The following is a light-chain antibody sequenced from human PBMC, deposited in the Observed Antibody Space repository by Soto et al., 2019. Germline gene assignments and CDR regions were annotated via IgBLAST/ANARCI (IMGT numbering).Light chain of an antibody. CDR2: DAS. CDR1: RSVSSN. V-gene: IGKV3-15*01. Sequence: EIVMTQSPATLSVSPRERATLSCRASRSVSSNLAWYQQKPGQPPTLVIYDASTRATGFPARFSGSRSGTEFTLTISSLQSEDFAVYYCQQYNDWPLTFGGGTKVEI. CDR3: QQYNDWPLT. J-gene: IGKJ4*01.